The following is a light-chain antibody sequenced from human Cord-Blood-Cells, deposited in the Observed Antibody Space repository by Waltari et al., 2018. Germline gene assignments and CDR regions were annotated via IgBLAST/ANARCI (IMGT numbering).Light chain of an antibody. J-gene: IGLJ3*02. CDR3: SSYTSSSTWV. CDR2: DVS. V-gene: IGLV2-14*01. Sequence: QSALTQPPSVSGSPGQSITISCTGTSSDVGGYNYVSWYQQHPGIAPKLMIYDVSNRPSGFANAASGSESGNTASLTISGLQAEDEADYYCSSYTSSSTWVFGGGTKLTVL. CDR1: SSDVGGYNY.